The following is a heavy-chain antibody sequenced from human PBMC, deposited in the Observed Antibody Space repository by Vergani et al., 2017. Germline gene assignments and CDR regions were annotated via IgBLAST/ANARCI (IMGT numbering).Heavy chain of an antibody. J-gene: IGHJ2*01. CDR2: ISSSSSYI. D-gene: IGHD2-2*01. Sequence: EVQLVESGGGLVKPGGSLRLSCAASGFTFSSYSMNWVRQAPGKGLEWVSSISSSSSYIYYADSVKGRFTISRDNAKNSLYLQMNSLRAEDTAVYYCAREGCSSTSCYAGWYFDRWGRGTLVTVSS. CDR3: AREGCSSTSCYAGWYFDR. CDR1: GFTFSSYS. V-gene: IGHV3-21*01.